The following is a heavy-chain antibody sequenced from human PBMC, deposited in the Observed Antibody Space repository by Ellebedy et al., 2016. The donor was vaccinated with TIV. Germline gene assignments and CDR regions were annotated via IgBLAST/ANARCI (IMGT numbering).Heavy chain of an antibody. J-gene: IGHJ2*01. D-gene: IGHD4-17*01. CDR1: GFTFSIYW. Sequence: GESLKISCAASGFTFSIYWMSWVRQAPGKGPESVANIMQVGSENSSVDAVKGRLTISIDNSEKALFLPMNSLRAEDTALYYCARKIHAPTTVPPIWYFDHWGRGTLVTVSS. CDR3: ARKIHAPTTVPPIWYFDH. V-gene: IGHV3-7*01. CDR2: IMQVGSEN.